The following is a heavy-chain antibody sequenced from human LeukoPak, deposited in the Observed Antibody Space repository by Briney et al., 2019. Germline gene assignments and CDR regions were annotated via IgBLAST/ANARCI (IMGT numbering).Heavy chain of an antibody. CDR1: GFSFSGYS. Sequence: PGGSLRLSCAASGFSFSGYSMNWVRQAPGKGLEWVSSISSTSSYIYYADSMKGRFTISRDNTKNSLYLQMNSLRAEDTAVYYCARDYDILTGANMDVWGQGTTVTVSS. CDR3: ARDYDILTGANMDV. J-gene: IGHJ6*02. V-gene: IGHV3-21*01. D-gene: IGHD3-9*01. CDR2: ISSTSSYI.